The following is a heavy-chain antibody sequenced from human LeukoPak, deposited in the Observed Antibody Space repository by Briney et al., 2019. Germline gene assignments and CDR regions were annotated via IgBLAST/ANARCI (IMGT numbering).Heavy chain of an antibody. Sequence: SETLSLTWTVSGGSISSGDYYWSWIRQPPGKGLEWIGYIYYSGSTYYNPSLKSRVTISVDTSKNQFSLKLSSVTAADTAVYYCATSDYYDSSGFFNPHFDYWGQGTLVTVSS. V-gene: IGHV4-30-4*01. J-gene: IGHJ4*02. CDR2: IYYSGST. CDR1: GGSISSGDYY. CDR3: ATSDYYDSSGFFNPHFDY. D-gene: IGHD3-22*01.